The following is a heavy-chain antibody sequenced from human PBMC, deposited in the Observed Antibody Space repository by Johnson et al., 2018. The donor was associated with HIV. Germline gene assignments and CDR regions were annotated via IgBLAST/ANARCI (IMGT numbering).Heavy chain of an antibody. D-gene: IGHD6-6*01. J-gene: IGHJ3*02. CDR3: ARRGYSSSGGAFDI. CDR2: DGGNK. Sequence: DGGNKYYADSVKGRFTISRDNSKNTLYLQMNSLRAEDTAVYYCARRGYSSSGGAFDIWGQGTMVTVSS. V-gene: IGHV3-30*01.